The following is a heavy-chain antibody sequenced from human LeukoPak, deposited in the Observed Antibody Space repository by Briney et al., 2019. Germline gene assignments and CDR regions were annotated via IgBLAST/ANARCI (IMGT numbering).Heavy chain of an antibody. V-gene: IGHV4-34*01. CDR3: ARGTRRGDAWGTGFDY. D-gene: IGHD3-16*01. J-gene: IGHJ4*02. CDR2: INHSGST. CDR1: GGSFSGYY. Sequence: SETLSLTCAVYGGSFSGYYWSWIRQPPGKGLEWIGEINHSGSTNYNPSLKSRVTISADTSQNQFSMKLSSVTAADTAVYYCARGTRRGDAWGTGFDYWGQGTLVTVSS.